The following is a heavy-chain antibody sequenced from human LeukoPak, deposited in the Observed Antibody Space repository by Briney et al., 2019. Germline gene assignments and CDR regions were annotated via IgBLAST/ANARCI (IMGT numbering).Heavy chain of an antibody. D-gene: IGHD3-10*01. CDR1: GFAFASFA. CDR3: AKDFLRNMVLGFDY. V-gene: IGHV3-23*01. J-gene: IGHJ4*02. Sequence: GGSLRLSCAASGFAFASFALSWVRQGPGKGLEWVSTITGSGGNTYYADSVKGRFTISRDNSKNTLYLQMNSLRAEDTAVFYCAKDFLRNMVLGFDYWGQGTLVTVSS. CDR2: ITGSGGNT.